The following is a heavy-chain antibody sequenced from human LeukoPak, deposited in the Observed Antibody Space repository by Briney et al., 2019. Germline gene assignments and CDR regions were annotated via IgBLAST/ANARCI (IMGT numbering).Heavy chain of an antibody. Sequence: ASVKVSCKASGYTFTSYDINWVRQATGQGLEWMGWMNPNSGNTGYAQKFQGRVTMTRNTSISTAYMELSSLRSEDTAVYYCARGEEGYCSGGSCYWFDPWGQETLVTVSS. CDR1: GYTFTSYD. V-gene: IGHV1-8*01. CDR3: ARGEEGYCSGGSCYWFDP. CDR2: MNPNSGNT. J-gene: IGHJ5*02. D-gene: IGHD2-15*01.